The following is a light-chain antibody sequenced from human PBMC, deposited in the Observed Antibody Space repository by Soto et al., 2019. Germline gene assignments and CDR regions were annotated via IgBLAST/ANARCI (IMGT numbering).Light chain of an antibody. V-gene: IGKV3-20*01. Sequence: EILLTQSPDTLSLSPGERATLSCRASQSVSSGYVAWFQQKPGQAPRVVIYGASSRATGIPDRFRGSGSGTEFTLTITRLEPEDFAVYHCKQYGSSSWTFGQGTRLEI. J-gene: IGKJ5*01. CDR3: KQYGSSSWT. CDR1: QSVSSGY. CDR2: GAS.